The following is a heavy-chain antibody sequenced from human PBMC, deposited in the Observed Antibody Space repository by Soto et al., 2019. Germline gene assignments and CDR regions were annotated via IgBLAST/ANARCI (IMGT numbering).Heavy chain of an antibody. J-gene: IGHJ4*02. Sequence: QVQLVESGGGVVQPGRSLRLSCAASGFTFSNYGMHWVRQAPGKGLEWVAVIWYGGTNKYYADSVKGRFTISRDNSENTLYLQMHSLRAEDTAVYYCARTYYFGSGSRHFDYWGQGTLVTVSS. CDR1: GFTFSNYG. V-gene: IGHV3-33*01. CDR3: ARTYYFGSGSRHFDY. D-gene: IGHD3-10*01. CDR2: IWYGGTNK.